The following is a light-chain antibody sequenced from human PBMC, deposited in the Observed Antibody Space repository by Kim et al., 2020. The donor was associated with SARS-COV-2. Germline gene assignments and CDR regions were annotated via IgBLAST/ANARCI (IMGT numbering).Light chain of an antibody. CDR3: QTWGNGIV. CDR1: SGWSCDA. CDR2: LNSDGGN. J-gene: IGLJ3*02. Sequence: GAAAILSCALSSGWSCDAFAWHQQQPEKGTRCLMKLNSDGGNSEGDGIHDRFSCATSASVRYLAIPTLQSDDESYYYCQTWGNGIVFGGGTKLTVL. V-gene: IGLV4-69*01.